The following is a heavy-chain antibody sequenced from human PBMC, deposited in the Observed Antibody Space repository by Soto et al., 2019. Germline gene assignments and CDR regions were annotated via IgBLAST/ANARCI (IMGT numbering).Heavy chain of an antibody. V-gene: IGHV1-18*01. D-gene: IGHD3-22*01. CDR3: ARVDSMITMIVVVQNAFDF. CDR1: GYTFTSYG. CDR2: ISAYNGNT. Sequence: ASVKVSCKASGYTFTSYGISWVRQAPGQGLEWMGWISAYNGNTNYAQKLQGRVTMTTDTSTSTAYMELRSLRPDDTAVYYCARVDSMITMIVVVQNAFDFWGKGTMVTVSS. J-gene: IGHJ3*01.